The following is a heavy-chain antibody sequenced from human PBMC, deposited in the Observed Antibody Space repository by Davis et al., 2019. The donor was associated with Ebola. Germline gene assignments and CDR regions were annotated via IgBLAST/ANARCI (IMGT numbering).Heavy chain of an antibody. CDR1: GFTVSSNY. D-gene: IGHD6-19*01. J-gene: IGHJ4*02. Sequence: GESLKISCAASGFTVSSNYMSWLRQAPGKGLEWVSVIYSGGSTYYADSVKGRFTISRHNSKNTLYLQLNSLRAEDTAVYYCARADSSGWYRGFDYWGQGTLVTVSS. CDR3: ARADSSGWYRGFDY. CDR2: IYSGGST. V-gene: IGHV3-53*04.